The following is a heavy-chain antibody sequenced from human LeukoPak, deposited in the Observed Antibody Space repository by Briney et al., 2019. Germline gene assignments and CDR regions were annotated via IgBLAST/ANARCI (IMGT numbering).Heavy chain of an antibody. V-gene: IGHV3-30-3*01. CDR3: ARGASYYYGSGSVNWFDP. CDR2: ISYDGSNK. D-gene: IGHD3-10*01. J-gene: IGHJ5*02. Sequence: GGALRLSCEASGFTFSSYAMHWVRQAPGKGLEWVAVISYDGSNKYYADSVKGRFTISRDNSKNTLYLQMNSLRAEDTAVYYCARGASYYYGSGSVNWFDPWGQGTLVTVSS. CDR1: GFTFSSYA.